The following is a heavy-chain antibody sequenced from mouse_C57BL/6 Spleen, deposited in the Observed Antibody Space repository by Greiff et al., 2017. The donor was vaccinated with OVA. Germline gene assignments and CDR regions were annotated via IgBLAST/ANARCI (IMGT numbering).Heavy chain of an antibody. CDR2: IYPGDGDT. V-gene: IGHV1-80*01. Sequence: VMLVESGAELVKPGASVKISCKASGYAFSSYWMNWVKQRPGKGLEWIGQIYPGDGDTNYNGKFKGKATLTADKSSSTAYMQLSSLTSEDSAVYCCARGGALTGTSFDYWGQGTTLTVSS. D-gene: IGHD4-1*01. CDR3: ARGGALTGTSFDY. J-gene: IGHJ2*01. CDR1: GYAFSSYW.